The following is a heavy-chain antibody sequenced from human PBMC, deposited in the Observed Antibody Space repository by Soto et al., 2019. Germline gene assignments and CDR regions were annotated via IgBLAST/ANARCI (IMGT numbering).Heavy chain of an antibody. D-gene: IGHD3-10*01. CDR3: AKWGSYGSGSYSAFECYFDY. CDR1: GFTFSSYA. Sequence: GGSLRLSCAASGFTFSSYAMSWVRQAPGKGLEWVSAISGSGGSTYYADTVKGRFTFSRDNSKNTLYLQMNSLRAEDTAVYYCAKWGSYGSGSYSAFECYFDYWGQGTLVTVSS. V-gene: IGHV3-23*01. J-gene: IGHJ4*02. CDR2: ISGSGGST.